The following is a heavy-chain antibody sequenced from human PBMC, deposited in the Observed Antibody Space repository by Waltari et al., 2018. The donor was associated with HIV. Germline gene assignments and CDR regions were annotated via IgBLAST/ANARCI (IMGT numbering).Heavy chain of an antibody. V-gene: IGHV4-59*01. Sequence: QVQLQESGPGLVKPSETLSLSCTVSGASISSDYWSWIRQPPGRGLEWIGFVYKSGRTDYNPSLKSRVTISVDASKNDFSLRLTSVTAADTAVYYCARGEGGHSFAPLNYWFYHYMDVWGKGTTVTVSS. CDR3: ARGEGGHSFAPLNYWFYHYMDV. CDR2: VYKSGRT. CDR1: GASISSDY. J-gene: IGHJ6*03. D-gene: IGHD5-18*01.